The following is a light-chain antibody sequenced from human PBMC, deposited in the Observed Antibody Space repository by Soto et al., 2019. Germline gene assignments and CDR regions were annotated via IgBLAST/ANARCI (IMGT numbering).Light chain of an antibody. V-gene: IGKV1-27*01. CDR1: QGISNY. CDR3: QKYNRAALT. Sequence: EIQMTQSPASLSVSPGDRVTLTCRASQGISNYLAWYQQKPGQAPRLLIYGASTMPTGVPARFSGSGSGTDVTFTISSLQPEDVATYYWQKYNRAALTFGGGTKVDIK. J-gene: IGKJ4*01. CDR2: GAS.